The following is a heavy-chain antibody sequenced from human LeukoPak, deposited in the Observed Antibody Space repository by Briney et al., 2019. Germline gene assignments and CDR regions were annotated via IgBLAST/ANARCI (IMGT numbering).Heavy chain of an antibody. CDR3: ARDEAAGSGRDY. J-gene: IGHJ4*02. V-gene: IGHV3-21*01. D-gene: IGHD6-25*01. Sequence: GGSPRLSCVASGFSFTTSWMTWVRQAPGKGLEWVSSISSSSSYIYYADSVKGRFTISRDNAKNSLYLQMNSLRAEDTAVYYCARDEAAGSGRDYWGQGTLVTVSS. CDR2: ISSSSSYI. CDR1: GFSFTTSW.